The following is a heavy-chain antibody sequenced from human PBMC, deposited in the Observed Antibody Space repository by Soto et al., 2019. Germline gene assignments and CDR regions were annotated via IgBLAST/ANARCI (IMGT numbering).Heavy chain of an antibody. CDR2: INAGNGNT. CDR1: GYTFTSYA. D-gene: IGHD1-26*01. Sequence: ASVKVSCKASGYTFTSYAMHWVRQAPGQRLEWMGWINAGNGNTKYSQKFQGRVTITRDTSASTAYMELSSLRSEDTAVYYCARGLGLYYFDYGGQGPLVPVSS. V-gene: IGHV1-3*01. CDR3: ARGLGLYYFDY. J-gene: IGHJ4*02.